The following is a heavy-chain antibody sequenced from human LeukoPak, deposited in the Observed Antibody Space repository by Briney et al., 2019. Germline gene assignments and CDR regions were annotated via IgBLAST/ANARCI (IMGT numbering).Heavy chain of an antibody. J-gene: IGHJ4*02. CDR1: GFTVSNNY. CDR3: ARAPRDGYNFDY. D-gene: IGHD5-24*01. CDR2: IYCDGAT. V-gene: IGHV3-53*01. Sequence: GGSLRLSCAASGFTVSNNYMSWVRQAPGKGLEWVSVIYCDGATYYADSVRGRFTISRDNSENTLYLQMNSLRAEDTAVYYCARAPRDGYNFDYWGQGTLVTVSS.